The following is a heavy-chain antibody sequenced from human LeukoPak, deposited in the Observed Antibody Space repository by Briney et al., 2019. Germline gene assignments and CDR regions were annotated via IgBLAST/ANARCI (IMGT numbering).Heavy chain of an antibody. CDR3: AKIRSEVVVAATNY. CDR1: GFTFSSHA. J-gene: IGHJ4*02. D-gene: IGHD2-15*01. CDR2: ISGSGGRT. V-gene: IGHV3-23*01. Sequence: GGSLRLSCAASGFTFSSHAMSWVRQAPGKGLEWVSAISGSGGRTYYADSVKGRFTISRDNSKDTLFLQMDSLRAEDTAVYYCAKIRSEVVVAATNYWGQGTLVSVSS.